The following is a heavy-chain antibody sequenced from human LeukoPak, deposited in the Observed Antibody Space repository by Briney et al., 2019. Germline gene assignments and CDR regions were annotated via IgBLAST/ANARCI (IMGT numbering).Heavy chain of an antibody. CDR1: GGSISSYY. CDR3: ARHSGGYYDSSGYYSAPYYFDY. J-gene: IGHJ4*02. Sequence: SETLSLTCTVSGGSISSYYWSWIRQPPGKGLERIGYIYYSGSTNYNPSLKSRVTISVDTSKNQFSLKLSSVTAADTAVYYCARHSGGYYDSSGYYSAPYYFDYWGQGTLVTVSS. D-gene: IGHD3-22*01. CDR2: IYYSGST. V-gene: IGHV4-59*08.